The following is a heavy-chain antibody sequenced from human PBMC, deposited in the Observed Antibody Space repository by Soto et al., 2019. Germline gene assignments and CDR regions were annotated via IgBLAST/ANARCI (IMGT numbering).Heavy chain of an antibody. D-gene: IGHD1-7*01. J-gene: IGHJ4*02. CDR2: IYRTGST. Sequence: SETLSLTCSVSGGSISSGYYYWTWVRQPPGQGLEWIGEIYRTGSTNYNPSLKSRVTISLDKSENQFSLKVTSLTAADTAVYYCASRDPGTSVDYWGQGTLVTVSS. CDR1: GGSISSGYYY. CDR3: ASRDPGTSVDY. V-gene: IGHV4-4*02.